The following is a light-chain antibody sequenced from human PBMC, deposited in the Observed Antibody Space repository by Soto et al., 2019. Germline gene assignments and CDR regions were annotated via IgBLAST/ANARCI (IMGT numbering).Light chain of an antibody. V-gene: IGKV3D-15*01. CDR3: QQYNNWPRT. Sequence: EVALTQSPGILSLSPGARATLSCRASQSIANDYLTWYQQKPGQAPRVLIYDASTRATGIPARFSGSGSGTEFTLTISSLQSEDFAVYYCQQYNNWPRTFGQGTKVDI. J-gene: IGKJ1*01. CDR1: QSIANDY. CDR2: DAS.